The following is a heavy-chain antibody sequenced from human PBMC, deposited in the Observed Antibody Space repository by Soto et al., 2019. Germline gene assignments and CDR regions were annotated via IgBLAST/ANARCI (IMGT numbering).Heavy chain of an antibody. CDR1: GFTFSDYG. CDR3: AKGTDGGSAPYEYGMDV. CDR2: ISFDEAKDT. Sequence: QVQLVESGGGVVQPGGSLTLSCAASGFTFSDYGMHWVRQAPGKWLEWLTFISFDEAKDTYYSAPVRGRFSISRDNSKNTRSLQRNSLRSEDTAVYYCAKGTDGGSAPYEYGMDVWGQGTTVTVSS. D-gene: IGHD1-1*01. J-gene: IGHJ6*02. V-gene: IGHV3-30*18.